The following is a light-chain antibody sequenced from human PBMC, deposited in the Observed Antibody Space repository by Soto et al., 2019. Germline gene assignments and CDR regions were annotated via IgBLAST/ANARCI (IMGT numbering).Light chain of an antibody. Sequence: QSVLTQPASVSGSPGQSITISCAGTSSDVGGYTYVSWYQQHPGEASQLMIYDVSNRPSGVSNRFSGSKSGNTASLTISGLQADDEADYYCTSYTSSSTPYVFGGGTQLTVL. CDR3: TSYTSSSTPYV. V-gene: IGLV2-14*01. CDR2: DVS. CDR1: SSDVGGYTY. J-gene: IGLJ7*01.